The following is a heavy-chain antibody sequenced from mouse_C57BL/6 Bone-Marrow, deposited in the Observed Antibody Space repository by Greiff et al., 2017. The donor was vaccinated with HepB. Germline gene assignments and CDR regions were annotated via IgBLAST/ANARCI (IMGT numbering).Heavy chain of an antibody. CDR1: GYTFTSYW. CDR2: IHPNSGST. D-gene: IGHD1-1*01. CDR3: ARWGIYYYGSRMVDY. V-gene: IGHV1-64*01. Sequence: QVHVKQPGAELVKPGASVKLSCKASGYTFTSYWMHWVKQRPGQGLEWIGMIHPNSGSTNYNEKFKSKATLTVDKSSSTAYMQLSSLTSEDSAVYYCARWGIYYYGSRMVDYWGQGTSVTVSS. J-gene: IGHJ4*01.